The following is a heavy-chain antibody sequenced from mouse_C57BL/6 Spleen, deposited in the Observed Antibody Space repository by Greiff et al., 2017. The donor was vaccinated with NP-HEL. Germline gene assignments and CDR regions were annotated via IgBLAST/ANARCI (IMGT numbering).Heavy chain of an antibody. Sequence: EVMLVESGGGLVRPGGSLKLSCAASGFTFSDYGMHWVRQAPEKGLEWVAYISSGSSTIYYADTVKGRFTISRDNAKNTLVLQMTSLRSEDTAMYYCARRDTTVVGYFDYWGQGTTLTVSS. J-gene: IGHJ2*01. V-gene: IGHV5-17*01. CDR3: ARRDTTVVGYFDY. CDR1: GFTFSDYG. D-gene: IGHD1-1*01. CDR2: ISSGSSTI.